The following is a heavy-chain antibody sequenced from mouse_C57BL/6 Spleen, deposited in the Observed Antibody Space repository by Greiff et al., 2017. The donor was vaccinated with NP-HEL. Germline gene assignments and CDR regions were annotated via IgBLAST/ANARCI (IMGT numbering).Heavy chain of an antibody. Sequence: EVQGVESGEGLVKPGGSLKLSCAASGFTFSSYAMSWVRQTPEKRLEWVAYISSGGDYIYYADTVKGRFTISRDNARNTLYLQMSSLKSEDTAMYYWTRDRRDGYFFAYWGQGTLVTVSA. D-gene: IGHD2-3*01. CDR3: TRDRRDGYFFAY. V-gene: IGHV5-9-1*02. CDR1: GFTFSSYA. J-gene: IGHJ3*01. CDR2: ISSGGDYI.